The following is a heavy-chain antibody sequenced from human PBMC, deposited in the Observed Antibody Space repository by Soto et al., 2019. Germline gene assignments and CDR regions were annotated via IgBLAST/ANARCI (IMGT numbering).Heavy chain of an antibody. V-gene: IGHV1-2*04. CDR1: GYTFTGYY. CDR2: INPNSGGT. D-gene: IGHD3-10*01. Sequence: ASVKVSCKASGYTFTGYYMHWLRQAPGQGLEWMGWINPNSGGTNYAQKFQGWVTMTRDTSISTAYMELSRLRAEDTAVYYCARTGGITMVRGVIGYYGMDVWGQGTTVTVSS. CDR3: ARTGGITMVRGVIGYYGMDV. J-gene: IGHJ6*02.